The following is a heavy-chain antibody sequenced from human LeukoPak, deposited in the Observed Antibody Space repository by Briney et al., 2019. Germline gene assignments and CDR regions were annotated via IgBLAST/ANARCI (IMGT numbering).Heavy chain of an antibody. Sequence: SETLSLTCAVYGGSFSGYYWSWIRQPPGKGLEWIGEINHSGSTNYNPSLKSRVTISVDTSKNQFSLKLSSVTAADTAVYYCARVYCSGGSCYRHHNWFDPWGQGTLVTVSS. CDR1: GGSFSGYY. D-gene: IGHD2-15*01. V-gene: IGHV4-34*01. CDR2: INHSGST. J-gene: IGHJ5*02. CDR3: ARVYCSGGSCYRHHNWFDP.